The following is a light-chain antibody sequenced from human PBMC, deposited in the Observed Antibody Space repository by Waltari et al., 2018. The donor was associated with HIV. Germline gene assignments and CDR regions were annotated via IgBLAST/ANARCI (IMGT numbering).Light chain of an antibody. J-gene: IGLJ2*01. CDR2: KNK. V-gene: IGLV1-40*03. CDR3: QSYDTSLSAWV. Sequence: QSVLTQPPSISGAPGQRITVSCSWTSSHIGAGYDVHWYQQLPGTAPKLLLYKNKNRPSGVPDRFSASKSDASASLAITGLQAADEGDYFCQSYDTSLSAWVFGGGTRLTVL. CDR1: SSHIGAGYD.